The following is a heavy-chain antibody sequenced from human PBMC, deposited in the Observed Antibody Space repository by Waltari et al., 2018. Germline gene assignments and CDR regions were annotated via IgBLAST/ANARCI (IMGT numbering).Heavy chain of an antibody. CDR2: INHSGST. CDR1: GGSFSGYY. J-gene: IGHJ4*02. D-gene: IGHD6-13*01. Sequence: QVQLQQWGAGLLKPSETLSLTCAVYGGSFSGYYWSWIRQPPGKGLEWIGEINHSGSTNDNPSLKSRVTISVDTSKNQFSLKLSSVTAADTAVYYCARGLKGAAGTYWGQGTLVTVSS. CDR3: ARGLKGAAGTY. V-gene: IGHV4-34*01.